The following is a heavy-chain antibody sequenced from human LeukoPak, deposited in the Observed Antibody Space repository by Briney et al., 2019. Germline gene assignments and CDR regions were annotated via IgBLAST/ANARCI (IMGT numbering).Heavy chain of an antibody. CDR1: GYTFTNYD. CDR2: MGPNSGDT. V-gene: IGHV1-8*01. J-gene: IGHJ5*02. CDR3: ARALWFGELIRFDWFDP. D-gene: IGHD3-10*01. Sequence: ASVKVSCKASGYTFTNYDINWVRQATGQGLEWMGWMGPNSGDTGYAQKFQGRVTITADESTSTAYMELSSLRSEDTAVYYCARALWFGELIRFDWFDPWGQGTLVTVSS.